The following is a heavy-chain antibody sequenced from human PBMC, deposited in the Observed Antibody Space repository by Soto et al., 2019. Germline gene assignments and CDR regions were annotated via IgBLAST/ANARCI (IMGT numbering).Heavy chain of an antibody. D-gene: IGHD6-13*01. CDR3: AKYGGSSRYWGIFHY. V-gene: IGHV3-23*01. Sequence: PGGSLRLSCAASGFTFSSYAMSWVRQAPGKGLEWISSITGSDGSTYNADSVKGRFTISRDNSKNTLYLQMNSLRAEDTAVYYCAKYGGSSRYWGIFHYWGQGTLVTVSS. CDR1: GFTFSSYA. J-gene: IGHJ4*02. CDR2: ITGSDGST.